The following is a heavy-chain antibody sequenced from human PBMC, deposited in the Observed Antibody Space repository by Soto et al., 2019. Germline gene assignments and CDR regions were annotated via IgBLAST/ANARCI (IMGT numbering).Heavy chain of an antibody. D-gene: IGHD3-9*01. CDR2: ISYDGSNK. V-gene: IGHV3-30*18. J-gene: IGHJ4*02. Sequence: GGSLRLSCAASGFTFSSYGMHWVRQAPGKGLEWVAVISYDGSNKYYADSVKGRFTISRDNSKNTLYLQMNSLRAEDTAVYYCAKDLGGYYNEYYFDYWGQGTLVTVSS. CDR1: GFTFSSYG. CDR3: AKDLGGYYNEYYFDY.